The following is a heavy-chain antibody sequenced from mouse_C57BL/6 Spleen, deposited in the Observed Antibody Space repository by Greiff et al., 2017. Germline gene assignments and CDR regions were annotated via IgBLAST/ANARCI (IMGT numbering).Heavy chain of an antibody. CDR2: IDASDSYT. J-gene: IGHJ2*01. D-gene: IGHD1-3*01. CDR3: SRSGRDYFDY. Sequence: VQLQQPGAELVMPGASVKLSCTASGYTFTSYWMPWVQQRPGQGLEWIGEIDASDSYTNYTQNFKGKSTFSVDKSSSTASLQISSLTSEDSAVYYWSRSGRDYFDYWGQGTTLTVSS. CDR1: GYTFTSYW. V-gene: IGHV1-69*01.